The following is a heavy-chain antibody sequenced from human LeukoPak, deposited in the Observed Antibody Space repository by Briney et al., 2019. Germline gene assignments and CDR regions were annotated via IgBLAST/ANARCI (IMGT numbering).Heavy chain of an antibody. CDR3: ARSRVHFDY. V-gene: IGHV4-34*01. D-gene: IGHD3-10*01. J-gene: IGHJ4*02. CDR1: GGSFSGYY. CDR2: INHSGST. Sequence: SETPSLTCAVYGGSFSGYYWSWIRQPPGKGLEWIGEINHSGSTNYNPSLKSRVTISVDTSKNQFSLKLSSVTAADTAVYYCARSRVHFDYWGQGTLVTVSS.